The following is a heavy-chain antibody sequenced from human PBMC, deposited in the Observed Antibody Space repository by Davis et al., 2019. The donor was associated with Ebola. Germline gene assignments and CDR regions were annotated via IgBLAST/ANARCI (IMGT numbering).Heavy chain of an antibody. V-gene: IGHV3-33*08. Sequence: GESLKISCAASGFTFSSYAMSWVRQAPGKGLEWVAVIWYDGSNKYYADSVKGRFTIPRDNSKNTLYLQMNSLRAEDTAVYYCARTPPPQRYSSSWYGGWFDPWGQGTLVTVSS. CDR2: IWYDGSNK. CDR1: GFTFSSYA. D-gene: IGHD6-13*01. J-gene: IGHJ5*02. CDR3: ARTPPPQRYSSSWYGGWFDP.